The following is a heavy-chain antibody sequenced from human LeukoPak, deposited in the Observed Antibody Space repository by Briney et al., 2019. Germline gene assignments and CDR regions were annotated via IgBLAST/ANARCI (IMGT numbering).Heavy chain of an antibody. V-gene: IGHV4-39*01. Sequence: PSETLSLTCTVSGGSISSSSYYWGWIRQPPGKGLEWIGSIYYSGSTYYNPSLKSRVTISVDTSKNQFSLKLSSVTAADTAVYYCARARYPYRIHVDTARGAFQIWGQGTMVTVSS. D-gene: IGHD5-18*01. CDR3: ARARYPYRIHVDTARGAFQI. J-gene: IGHJ3*02. CDR2: IYYSGST. CDR1: GGSISSSSYY.